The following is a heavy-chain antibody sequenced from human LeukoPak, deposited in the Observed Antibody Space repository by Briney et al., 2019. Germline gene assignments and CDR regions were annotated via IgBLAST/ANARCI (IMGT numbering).Heavy chain of an antibody. CDR1: GFTFSSYA. D-gene: IGHD3-9*01. CDR3: AKDRYYNILTGYHWFDP. Sequence: GGSLRLSCAASGFTFSSYAMSWVRQAPGKGLEWVSAISGSGGSTYYADSVEGRFTISRDNSKNTLYLQMNSLRAEDTAVYYRAKDRYYNILTGYHWFDPWGQGTLVTVSS. CDR2: ISGSGGST. J-gene: IGHJ5*02. V-gene: IGHV3-23*01.